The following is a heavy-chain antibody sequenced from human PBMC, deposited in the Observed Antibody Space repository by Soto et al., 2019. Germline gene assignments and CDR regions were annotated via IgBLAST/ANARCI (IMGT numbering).Heavy chain of an antibody. V-gene: IGHV3-11*01. CDR3: ARDQAALDYGMDC. CDR1: GFTFSDYY. D-gene: IGHD6-13*01. CDR2: ISGSGKTI. Sequence: RLSCEASGFTFSDYYMSWIRQPPGKGLVWLSYISGSGKTIYYADSVKGRFTVSRDSAKKSLYLQMNSLRVEDTAVYFCARDQAALDYGMDCWGQGTTVTVAS. J-gene: IGHJ6*02.